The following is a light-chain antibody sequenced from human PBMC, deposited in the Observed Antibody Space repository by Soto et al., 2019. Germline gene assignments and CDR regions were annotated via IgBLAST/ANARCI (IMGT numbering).Light chain of an antibody. CDR3: QQRHIWPRT. Sequence: EVVLTQSPATLSLSPGERATLSCRASQSVATRLAWYQQKPGQTPRLLIFSASDRATGIPARFSGSGSGTDFTLTISSLEPEDFAVYYCQQRHIWPRTFGGGTQVDIK. CDR2: SAS. CDR1: QSVATR. J-gene: IGKJ4*01. V-gene: IGKV3-11*01.